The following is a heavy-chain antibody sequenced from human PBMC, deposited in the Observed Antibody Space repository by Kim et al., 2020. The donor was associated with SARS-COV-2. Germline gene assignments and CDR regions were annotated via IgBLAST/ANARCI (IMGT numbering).Heavy chain of an antibody. J-gene: IGHJ5*01. Sequence: SETLSLTCAVYGGSFSGYYWSWIRQPPGKGLEWIGEINHSGSTNYNPSLKSRVTISVDTSKNQFSLKLSSVTAADTAVYYCARLQHCYGSGSYPLGSSNWFDSWGQGTLVTVSS. CDR3: ARLQHCYGSGSYPLGSSNWFDS. D-gene: IGHD3-10*01. CDR1: GGSFSGYY. CDR2: INHSGST. V-gene: IGHV4-34*01.